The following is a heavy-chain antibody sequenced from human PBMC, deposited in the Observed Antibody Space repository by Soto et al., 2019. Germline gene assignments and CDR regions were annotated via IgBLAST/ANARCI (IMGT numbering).Heavy chain of an antibody. CDR3: ARDGTYNWV. CDR1: GFTVSNNY. J-gene: IGHJ4*02. CDR2: IYSGGAT. D-gene: IGHD1-1*01. Sequence: EVQLVESGGGLVQPGGSLRLSCAASGFTVSNNYMRWVRPAPGKGLEWVSLIYSGGATYYADSVKGRFTISRDNSKNTLYLQMNSLRAEDTAVYYCARDGTYNWVGGQGILVTVSS. V-gene: IGHV3-66*01.